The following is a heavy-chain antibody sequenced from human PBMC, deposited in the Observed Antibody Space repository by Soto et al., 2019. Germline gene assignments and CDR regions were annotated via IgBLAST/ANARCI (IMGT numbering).Heavy chain of an antibody. CDR1: GFTFSSYG. V-gene: IGHV3-33*01. D-gene: IGHD3-16*02. CDR3: ARGGDYDYIWGSSRYFDY. CDR2: IWYDGSNK. Sequence: QVQLVESGGGVVQPGRSLRLSCAASGFTFSSYGMHWVRQAPGKGLEWVAVIWYDGSNKYYADSVKGRFTISRDNSKNTLSLQMNSLRAEDTAVYYCARGGDYDYIWGSSRYFDYWGQGTLVTVSS. J-gene: IGHJ4*02.